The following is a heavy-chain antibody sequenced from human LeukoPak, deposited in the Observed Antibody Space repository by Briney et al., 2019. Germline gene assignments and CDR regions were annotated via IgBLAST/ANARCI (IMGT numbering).Heavy chain of an antibody. CDR3: ARDPSTYCSSTSCYHAFDI. V-gene: IGHV1-8*03. J-gene: IGHJ3*02. CDR2: MNPNSGNT. CDR1: GYTFTSYD. D-gene: IGHD2-2*01. Sequence: ASVKVSCKASGYTFTSYDINWVRQATGQGLEWMGWMNPNSGNTGYAQKFQGRVTITRNTSISTAYMELSSLRSEDTAVYYCARDPSTYCSSTSCYHAFDIWGQGTMVTVSS.